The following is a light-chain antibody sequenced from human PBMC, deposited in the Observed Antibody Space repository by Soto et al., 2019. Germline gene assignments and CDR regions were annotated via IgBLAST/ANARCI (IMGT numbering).Light chain of an antibody. CDR1: KLGDKY. CDR2: QHS. V-gene: IGLV3-1*01. J-gene: IGLJ2*01. CDR3: QAWDSSTDVV. Sequence: SYELTQPPSVSVSPGQTASITCSGDKLGDKYTCWYQQKPGQSPVLVIYQHSQRPSGIPERFSGSNSGNTATLTISGTQAMDEADYYCQAWDSSTDVVFGGGPKLTVL.